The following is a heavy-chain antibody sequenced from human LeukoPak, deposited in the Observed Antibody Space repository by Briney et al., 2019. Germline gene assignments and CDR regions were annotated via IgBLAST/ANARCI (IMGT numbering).Heavy chain of an antibody. V-gene: IGHV4-4*07. CDR3: AREYSSASGGYCFDY. CDR2: IYTSGST. D-gene: IGHD6-6*01. CDR1: DGSISSYY. J-gene: IGHJ4*02. Sequence: SETLSLTCTVSDGSISSYYWSWIRQPAGKGLEWIGRIYTSGSTNYNPSLKSRVTMSVDTSKNQFSLKLSSVTAADTAVYYCAREYSSASGGYCFDYWGQGTLVTVSS.